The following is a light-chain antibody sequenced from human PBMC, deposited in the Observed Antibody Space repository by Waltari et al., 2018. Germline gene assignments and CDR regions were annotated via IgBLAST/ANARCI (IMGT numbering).Light chain of an antibody. CDR2: AAS. Sequence: DIQLTQSPSFLSASVGDRVTIPCRASQGINSYLAWYQQKPGKAPNLLIYAASTLQSGVPSRFSGSGSGTEFTLTISSLQPEDFATYYCQQLITYPFTFGPGTKVDI. CDR1: QGINSY. CDR3: QQLITYPFT. V-gene: IGKV1-9*01. J-gene: IGKJ3*01.